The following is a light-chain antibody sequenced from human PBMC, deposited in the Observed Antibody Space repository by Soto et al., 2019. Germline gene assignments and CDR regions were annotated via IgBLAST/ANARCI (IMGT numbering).Light chain of an antibody. CDR3: QQYTTSPFT. V-gene: IGKV3-20*01. CDR1: QSVDSTY. Sequence: EIVLTQSPGTLSLSPGERATLSCRASQSVDSTYLAWYQQKPGQAPRLLIYGASSRATGIPDRFSGSGSGTDFTLTISRLEPEDFAVYYCQQYTTSPFTFGPGTKVDIK. CDR2: GAS. J-gene: IGKJ3*01.